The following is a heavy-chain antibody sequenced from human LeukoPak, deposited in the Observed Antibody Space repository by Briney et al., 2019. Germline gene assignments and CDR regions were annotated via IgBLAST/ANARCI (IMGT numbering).Heavy chain of an antibody. V-gene: IGHV3-21*04. Sequence: GGSLRLSRAASEFTFSIYSTNWVPAAPGKGLEWVSSIFISSGYIYTADSAKGRFTISRDNAKNSLYLQMNSLRAEDTAVYYCARDTDGFESGYGYYYYHGMDVWGQGTTVTVSS. D-gene: IGHD3-3*01. CDR3: ARDTDGFESGYGYYYYHGMDV. J-gene: IGHJ6*02. CDR2: IFISSGYI. CDR1: EFTFSIYS.